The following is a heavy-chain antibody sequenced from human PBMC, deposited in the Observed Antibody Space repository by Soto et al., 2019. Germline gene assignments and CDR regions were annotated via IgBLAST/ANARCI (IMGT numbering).Heavy chain of an antibody. J-gene: IGHJ6*02. V-gene: IGHV5-10-1*01. Sequence: GESLKISCKGSGYSFTSYWISWVRQMPGKGLEWMGRIDPSDSYTNYSPSFQGHVTISADKSISTAYLQWSSLKASDTAMYYCAGEVYAITTDYYYGMDVWGQGTLVTVSS. D-gene: IGHD2-8*01. CDR1: GYSFTSYW. CDR3: AGEVYAITTDYYYGMDV. CDR2: IDPSDSYT.